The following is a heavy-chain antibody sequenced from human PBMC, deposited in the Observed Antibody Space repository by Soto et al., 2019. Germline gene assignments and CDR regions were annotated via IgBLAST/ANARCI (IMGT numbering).Heavy chain of an antibody. CDR1: GYTLTELS. CDR2: FDPEDGET. Sequence: ASVKVYCKVSGYTLTELSMHWVRQAPGKGLEWMGGFDPEDGETIYAQKFQGRVTMTEDTSTDTAYMELSSLRSEDTAVYYCVTGWGSGSYPHYYYGMDVWGQGTTVTVSS. D-gene: IGHD3-10*01. J-gene: IGHJ6*02. V-gene: IGHV1-24*01. CDR3: VTGWGSGSYPHYYYGMDV.